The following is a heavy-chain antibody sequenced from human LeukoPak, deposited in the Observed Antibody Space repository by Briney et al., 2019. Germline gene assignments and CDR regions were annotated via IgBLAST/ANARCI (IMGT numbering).Heavy chain of an antibody. Sequence: PGGSLRLSCAASGFTFSSYAMHWVRQAPGKGLEWVGVISYDGRNKYYADSVKGRFTISRDNSKNTLYLQMNSLRAEDTAVYYCARDWGSLKRTTVTINIRYSYIGGFDYWGQGTLVTVSS. CDR2: ISYDGRNK. J-gene: IGHJ4*02. CDR3: ARDWGSLKRTTVTINIRYSYIGGFDY. CDR1: GFTFSSYA. D-gene: IGHD4-11*01. V-gene: IGHV3-30*04.